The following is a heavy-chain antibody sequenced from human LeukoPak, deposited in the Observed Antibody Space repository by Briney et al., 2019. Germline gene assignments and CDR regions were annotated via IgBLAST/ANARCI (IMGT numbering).Heavy chain of an antibody. CDR1: GFTFSSYA. D-gene: IGHD3-22*01. V-gene: IGHV3-23*01. CDR3: AKDRPNYYGSNGHYYRRDGDY. Sequence: GGSLRLSCAASGFTFSSYAMSWVRQAPGKGLEWVSAISGSGGSTYYADSVKGRFTISRDNSENMLCLQMNSLRVEDTAVYFCAKDRPNYYGSNGHYYRRDGDYWGQGTLVTVSS. J-gene: IGHJ4*02. CDR2: ISGSGGST.